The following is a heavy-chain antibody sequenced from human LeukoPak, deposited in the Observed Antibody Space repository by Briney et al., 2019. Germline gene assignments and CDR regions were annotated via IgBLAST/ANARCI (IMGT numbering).Heavy chain of an antibody. J-gene: IGHJ4*02. CDR1: GYTFTGYY. CDR3: ARVVGSDATALDS. CDR2: INPNSGGT. V-gene: IGHV1-2*02. D-gene: IGHD2-21*01. Sequence: GASVKVSCKASGYTFTGYYMHWVRQAPGQGLEWMGWINPNSGGTNFAQKFQGRVSLTRGTSVSSTSIELNSLRSDDTAVYYCARVVGSDATALDSWGQGTLVIVSS.